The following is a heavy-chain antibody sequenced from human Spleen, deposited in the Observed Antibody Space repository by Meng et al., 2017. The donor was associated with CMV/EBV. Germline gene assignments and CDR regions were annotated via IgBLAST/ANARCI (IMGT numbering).Heavy chain of an antibody. CDR1: GYTFTGYY. Sequence: SVKVSCKASGYTFTGYYMHWVRQAPGQGLEWMGGIIPIFGTANYAQKFQGRVTITTDESTSTAYMELSSLRSEDTAVYYCARGRTGLRFLEWLDYWGQGTLVTVSS. CDR2: IIPIFGTA. J-gene: IGHJ4*02. V-gene: IGHV1-69*05. CDR3: ARGRTGLRFLEWLDY. D-gene: IGHD3-3*01.